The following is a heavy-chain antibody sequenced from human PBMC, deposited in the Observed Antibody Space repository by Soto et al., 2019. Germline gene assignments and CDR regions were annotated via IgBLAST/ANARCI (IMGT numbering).Heavy chain of an antibody. Sequence: QVQLQQWGAGLLKPSETLSLTCAVYGGSFSGYSWTWIRQPPGTRLEWVGEINHSGSTNYNPSLKSRVTISVDTSKNQFSLKLTSVTAADTAVYYCARDKITGLFDYWGQGTLVTVSS. V-gene: IGHV4-34*01. CDR1: GGSFSGYS. J-gene: IGHJ4*02. CDR3: ARDKITGLFDY. CDR2: INHSGST. D-gene: IGHD2-8*02.